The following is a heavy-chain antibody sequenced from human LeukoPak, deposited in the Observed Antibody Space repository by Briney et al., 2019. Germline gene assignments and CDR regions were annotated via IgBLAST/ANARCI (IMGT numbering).Heavy chain of an antibody. J-gene: IGHJ3*02. Sequence: GASVKVSCKASGYTFTSYGISWGRQAPGQGVEGMGWISAYNGNTNYAQKLQGRVTMTTDTSTSTAYMELRSLRFDDTAVYYCARGYYYDSMIDAFDIWGQGTMVTVSS. CDR1: GYTFTSYG. V-gene: IGHV1-18*01. CDR2: ISAYNGNT. CDR3: ARGYYYDSMIDAFDI. D-gene: IGHD3-22*01.